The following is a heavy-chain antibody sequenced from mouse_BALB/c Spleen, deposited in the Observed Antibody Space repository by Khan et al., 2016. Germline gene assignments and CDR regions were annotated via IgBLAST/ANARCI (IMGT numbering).Heavy chain of an antibody. V-gene: IGHV3-2*02. CDR2: ISYSGST. D-gene: IGHD2-12*01. Sequence: EVQLQESGPGLVKPSQSLSLTCTVTGYSITSDYAWNWIRQFPGNNLEWMGYISYSGSTCYNPSLKSRISNTRDTSKNQFFLQLNSVTTEDTASYDCASSSTRHSWVAYWGQGALFTVSA. CDR1: GYSITSDYA. J-gene: IGHJ3*01. CDR3: ASSSTRHSWVAY.